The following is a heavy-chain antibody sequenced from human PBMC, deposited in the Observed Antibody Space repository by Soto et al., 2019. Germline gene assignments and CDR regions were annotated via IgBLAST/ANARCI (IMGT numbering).Heavy chain of an antibody. CDR3: AREGSLYTDSASNCVDY. CDR1: GFTFSSYS. D-gene: IGHD2-21*01. J-gene: IGHJ4*02. Sequence: EVQLVESGGGLGKPGGSLRLSCAASGFTFSSYSMSWVRQAPGKGLEWVSSISTTSSYIYYADSVKGRFTISRDNAKNSLYLQMNSLRADDTAVYYCAREGSLYTDSASNCVDYWGQGTLVTVSS. CDR2: ISTTSSYI. V-gene: IGHV3-21*01.